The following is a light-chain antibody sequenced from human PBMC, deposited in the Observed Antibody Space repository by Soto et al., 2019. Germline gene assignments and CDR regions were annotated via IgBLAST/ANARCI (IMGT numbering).Light chain of an antibody. Sequence: EIVVTQSPATLSASPGERVTLTCRASQFVSTRLAWYQQRPGQVPRLLIYDAYTRATGIPARFSGSGSGTDFTLTISSLEPEDFAVYYCQQSSNWPLTFGPGTKVDIK. V-gene: IGKV3-11*01. CDR3: QQSSNWPLT. CDR2: DAY. CDR1: QFVSTR. J-gene: IGKJ3*01.